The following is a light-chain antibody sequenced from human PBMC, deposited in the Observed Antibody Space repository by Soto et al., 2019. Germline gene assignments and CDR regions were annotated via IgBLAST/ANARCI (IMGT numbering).Light chain of an antibody. CDR3: QQRHH. V-gene: IGKV3-11*01. CDR2: DAS. J-gene: IGKJ3*01. CDR1: QSVSRD. Sequence: DIVLTQSPATLSLSPGERATLSCRASQSVSRDFAWYQHKPGQTPRLLIYDASNRATGIPARFSGSGSGTDFTLTINSLQPEDFAVYYCQQRHHFGPGTKVDFK.